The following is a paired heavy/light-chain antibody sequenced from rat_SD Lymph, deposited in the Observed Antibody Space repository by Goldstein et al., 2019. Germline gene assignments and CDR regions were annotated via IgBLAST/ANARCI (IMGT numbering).Light chain of an antibody. CDR2: GAS. CDR3: QQSWNDPWT. V-gene: IGKV3S10*01. CDR1: ESVSTR. J-gene: IGKJ1*01. Sequence: DTVLTQSPALAVSPGERVTISCRASESVSTRMHWYQQKPGQQPKLLIYGASNLESGVPARFSGSGSGTDFTLTIDPVEANDTATYFCQQSWNDPWTFGGGTKLELK.
Heavy chain of an antibody. V-gene: IGHV5-58*01. CDR1: GFTFSSYW. D-gene: IGHD1-12*02. CDR2: INTDGGST. Sequence: EVQLVETGGGLVQPGRSLKLSCVASGFTFSSYWMYWIRQAPGKGLEWVSSINTDGGSTYYPDSVKGRFTISRDNAENTVYLQMNSLRSEDTATYYCAKEAPHYYDGTPFAYWGQGTLVTVSS. J-gene: IGHJ3*01. CDR3: AKEAPHYYDGTPFAY.